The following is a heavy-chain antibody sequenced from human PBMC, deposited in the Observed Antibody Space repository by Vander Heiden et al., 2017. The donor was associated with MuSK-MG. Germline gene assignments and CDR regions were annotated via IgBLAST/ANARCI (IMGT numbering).Heavy chain of an antibody. V-gene: IGHV3-9*01. CDR3: AKDIRMDSTDGLDY. CDR2: ISWNSGSI. J-gene: IGHJ4*02. Sequence: EVQLVESGGGLVQPGRSLRLDCAASGFTFDDYAMHWVRQAPGKGLEWVSGISWNSGSIGYADSVKGRFTISRDNAKNSLYLQMNSLRAEDTALYYCAKDIRMDSTDGLDYWGQGTLVTVSS. D-gene: IGHD2-2*03. CDR1: GFTFDDYA.